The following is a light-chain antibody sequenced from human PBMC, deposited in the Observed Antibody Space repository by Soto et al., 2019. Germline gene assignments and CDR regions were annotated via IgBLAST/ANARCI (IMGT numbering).Light chain of an antibody. J-gene: IGKJ1*01. CDR2: KAS. CDR3: QQYNSYSRT. V-gene: IGKV1-5*03. CDR1: QSISSW. Sequence: DIQMTQSPSTLSASVGDRVTITCRASQSISSWLAWYQQKPGKAPKLLIYKASGLESGVPSRFSGSGSVTEFTLPISSLQPDDFATYYCQQYNSYSRTFGQGTKVEIK.